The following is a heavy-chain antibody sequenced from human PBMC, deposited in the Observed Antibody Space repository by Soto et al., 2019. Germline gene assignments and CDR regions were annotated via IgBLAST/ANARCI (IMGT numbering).Heavy chain of an antibody. CDR1: GYTFTSYA. V-gene: IGHV1-3*01. CDR3: ANAELRYFDWFHP. J-gene: IGHJ5*02. D-gene: IGHD3-9*01. Sequence: ASVKVSCKASGYTFTSYAMHWVRQAPGQRLEWMGWINAGNGNTKYSQKFQGRVTITRDTSASTAYMELSSLRSEDTAVYYCANAELRYFDWFHPWGKGTLVTVSS. CDR2: INAGNGNT.